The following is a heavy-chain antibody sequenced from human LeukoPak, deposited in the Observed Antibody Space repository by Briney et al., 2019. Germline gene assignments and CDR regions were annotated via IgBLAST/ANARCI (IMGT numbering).Heavy chain of an antibody. Sequence: GASVKVSCKASGYTFTSYGISWVRQAPGQGLEWMGWISAYNGNTNYAQKPQGRVTMTTDTSTSTAYMELRSLRSDDTAVYYCARRATYYYGSSNWFDPWGQGTLVTVSS. CDR1: GYTFTSYG. J-gene: IGHJ5*02. CDR3: ARRATYYYGSSNWFDP. D-gene: IGHD3-10*01. V-gene: IGHV1-18*01. CDR2: ISAYNGNT.